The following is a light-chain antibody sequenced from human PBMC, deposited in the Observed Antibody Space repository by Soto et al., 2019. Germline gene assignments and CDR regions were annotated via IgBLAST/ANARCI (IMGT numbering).Light chain of an antibody. V-gene: IGKV3-15*01. CDR1: QSVSSK. CDR2: GAS. Sequence: EIVLTQSPRTLSLXXXXXXXLXXXASQSVSSKLAWYQQKPGQAPRLLIYGASTRATGIPARFSGSGSGTEFTLTISSLQSEDFAVYFCQQYNIWPQTFGQGTKVDIK. J-gene: IGKJ1*01. CDR3: QQYNIWPQT.